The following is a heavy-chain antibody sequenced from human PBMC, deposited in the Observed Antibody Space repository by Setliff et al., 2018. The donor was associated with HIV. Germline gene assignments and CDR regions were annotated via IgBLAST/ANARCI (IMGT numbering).Heavy chain of an antibody. J-gene: IGHJ4*02. D-gene: IGHD6-19*01. CDR3: VRDARGGRLVSVYYFDF. Sequence: GGSLRLSCAASGFTFSTYDMNWVRQAPGKGLEWISYIGGSGSARYYADSVKGRFTIFRDNAKNSVYLQMNSLRAEDTAVYYCVRDARGGRLVSVYYFDFWGQGTLVTVSS. CDR1: GFTFSTYD. CDR2: IGGSGSAR. V-gene: IGHV3-48*03.